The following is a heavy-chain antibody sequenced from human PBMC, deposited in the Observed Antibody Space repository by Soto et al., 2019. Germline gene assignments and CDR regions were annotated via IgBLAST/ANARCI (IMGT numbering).Heavy chain of an antibody. CDR2: IFDSGST. J-gene: IGHJ2*01. CDR1: GGSISGGVHS. CDR3: ASEIMPLTNDWHFDL. D-gene: IGHD2-8*01. V-gene: IGHV4-30-4*01. Sequence: QVQLQESGPGLVKPSETLSLTCTVSGGSISGGVHSWSWIRQPPGKGLEWIGHIFDSGSTYYNPSLKSRLIISVDTSKNQFSLRLSSVTAADTAVYYCASEIMPLTNDWHFDLWGRGALLTVSS.